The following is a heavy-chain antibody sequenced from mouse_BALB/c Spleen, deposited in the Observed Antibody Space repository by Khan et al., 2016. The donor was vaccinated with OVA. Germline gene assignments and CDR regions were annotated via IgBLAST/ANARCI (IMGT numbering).Heavy chain of an antibody. Sequence: QVQLKQSGPGLVQPSQSLSITCTVSGFSLSNYSLHWVRQSPGKGLKWLGIIWSAGSTDYNAAFISRLTISKDNSRSQVFFKMNSLQPNDTAIYYCARRGYDYGRGALFAYWGQGTLVTVSA. CDR3: ARRGYDYGRGALFAY. J-gene: IGHJ3*01. V-gene: IGHV2-2*02. D-gene: IGHD2-4*01. CDR2: IWSAGST. CDR1: GFSLSNYS.